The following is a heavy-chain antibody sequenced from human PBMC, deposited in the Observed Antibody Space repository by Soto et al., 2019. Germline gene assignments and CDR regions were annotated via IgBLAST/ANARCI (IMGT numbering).Heavy chain of an antibody. J-gene: IGHJ4*02. D-gene: IGHD2-21*01. CDR1: GGSISSYY. V-gene: IGHV4-59*01. Sequence: SETLSLTCTVSGGSISSYYWSWIRQPPGKGLEWIGYIYYSGSTNYNPSLKSRVTISVDTSKNQFSLKLSSVTAADTAVYYCARGLYSDYFDYWGQGTLVTVSS. CDR3: ARGLYSDYFDY. CDR2: IYYSGST.